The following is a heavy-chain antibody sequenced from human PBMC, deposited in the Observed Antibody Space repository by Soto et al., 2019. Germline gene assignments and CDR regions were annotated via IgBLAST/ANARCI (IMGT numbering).Heavy chain of an antibody. Sequence: PSETLSLTCTVSGGSINRGGYYWTWIRQHPGKGLEWIGSVYYSGSTNYNPSLKSRLTISVDTSKNQLSLRLSSVSAADTAVYYCARGAGGNFYFDYWGQGTLVTVSS. CDR2: VYYSGST. D-gene: IGHD2-21*02. CDR3: ARGAGGNFYFDY. J-gene: IGHJ4*02. CDR1: GGSINRGGYY. V-gene: IGHV4-31*03.